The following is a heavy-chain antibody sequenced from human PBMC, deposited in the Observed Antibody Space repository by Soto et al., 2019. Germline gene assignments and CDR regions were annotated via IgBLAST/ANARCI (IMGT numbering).Heavy chain of an antibody. CDR3: AKVVQRKWPAVFKGNAFAAFDI. CDR1: GFTFSSYA. D-gene: IGHD3-16*01. J-gene: IGHJ3*02. V-gene: IGHV3-23*01. CDR2: ISGSGGST. Sequence: GGSLRLSCAASGFTFSSYAMSWVRQAPGKGLEWVSAISGSGGSTYYADSVKGRFTISRDNSKNTLYQQMNSLRAEDTAVYYCAKVVQRKWPAVFKGNAFAAFDIWGQGTMVTVSS.